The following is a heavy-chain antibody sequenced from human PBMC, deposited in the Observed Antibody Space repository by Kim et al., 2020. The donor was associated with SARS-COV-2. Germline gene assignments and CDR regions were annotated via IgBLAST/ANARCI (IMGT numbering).Heavy chain of an antibody. V-gene: IGHV4-39*01. J-gene: IGHJ4*02. D-gene: IGHD5-18*01. CDR3: ARHDGYSYGSDFDY. Sequence: NTSRKSRVTISVDTSKNQFSRKLSSVTAADTAVYYCARHDGYSYGSDFDYWGQGTLVTVSS.